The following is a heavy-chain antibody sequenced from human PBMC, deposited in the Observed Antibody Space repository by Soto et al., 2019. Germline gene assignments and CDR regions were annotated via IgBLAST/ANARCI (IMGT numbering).Heavy chain of an antibody. V-gene: IGHV3-33*01. CDR2: IWYDGSNK. CDR1: GFSFSSNA. CDR3: ARGGVSARPDV. J-gene: IGHJ1*01. D-gene: IGHD6-6*01. Sequence: PGGSLRLSCAASGFSFSSNAMHWVRQTPGKGLEWVAIIWYDGSNKYYADSVKGRFTISRDNAKNTVYLQMNSLRAEDTAVYYCARGGVSARPDVWGQGTLVTVSS.